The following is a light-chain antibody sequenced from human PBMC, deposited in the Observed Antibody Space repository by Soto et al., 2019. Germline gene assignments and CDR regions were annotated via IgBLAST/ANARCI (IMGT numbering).Light chain of an antibody. V-gene: IGLV2-23*01. J-gene: IGLJ3*02. CDR1: SSDIGSYNL. CDR2: EAT. Sequence: QSALTQPASVSGSPEQSITISCTGTSSDIGSYNLVSWYQQHPGKAPKVMIYEATKRPSGVPNRFSGSKSGNTASLTISGLQAEDEADYYCCAYAGSGTVVFGGGTKLTVL. CDR3: CAYAGSGTVV.